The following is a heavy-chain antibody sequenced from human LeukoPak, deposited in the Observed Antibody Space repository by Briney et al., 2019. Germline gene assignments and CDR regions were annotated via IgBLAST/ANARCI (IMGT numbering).Heavy chain of an antibody. CDR3: ARDLNDYGDYVWFDP. CDR1: GGTFSSYT. D-gene: IGHD4-17*01. J-gene: IGHJ5*02. CDR2: IIPILGIA. Sequence: ASVKVSCKASGGTFSSYTISWVRQAPGQGLEWMERIIPILGIANYAQKFQGRVTITADKSTSTAYMELSSLRSEDTAVYYCARDLNDYGDYVWFDPWGQGTLVTVSS. V-gene: IGHV1-69*04.